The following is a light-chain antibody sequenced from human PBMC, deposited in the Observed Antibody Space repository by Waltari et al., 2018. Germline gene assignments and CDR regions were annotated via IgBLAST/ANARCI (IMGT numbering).Light chain of an antibody. Sequence: DIQMTQSPSSLSASVGDTVTITRRASQNLTMYFLWYQQKPGKAPKPLIYAASSLQSGVPSRFSASGSGTDFTLTISSLQPEDFASYHCQQSYNTPLTFGGGTRVYIK. CDR3: QQSYNTPLT. V-gene: IGKV1-39*01. CDR1: QNLTMY. CDR2: AAS. J-gene: IGKJ4*01.